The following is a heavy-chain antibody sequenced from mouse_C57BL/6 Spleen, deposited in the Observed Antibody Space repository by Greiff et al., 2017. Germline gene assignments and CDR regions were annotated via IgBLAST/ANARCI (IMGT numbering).Heavy chain of an antibody. CDR1: GYAFTNYL. CDR2: INSGSGGT. J-gene: IGHJ4*01. V-gene: IGHV1-54*01. D-gene: IGHD2-4*01. Sequence: QVQLQQSGAELVRPGTSVKVFCKASGYAFTNYLIEWVKQRPGQGLEWIGLINSGSGGTNYNEKFKGKATLTADKSSSTAYMQLSSLTSADSAVYFCARDDYDGRYYYAMDYWGQGTSVTVSS. CDR3: ARDDYDGRYYYAMDY.